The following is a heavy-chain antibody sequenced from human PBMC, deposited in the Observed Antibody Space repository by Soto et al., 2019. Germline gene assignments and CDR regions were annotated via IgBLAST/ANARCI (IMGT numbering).Heavy chain of an antibody. V-gene: IGHV1-24*01. D-gene: IGHD6-19*01. CDR3: ATENSSGWYRRRFDY. CDR2: FDPEDGET. CDR1: GYTLTELS. J-gene: IGHJ4*02. Sequence: GASVKVSCKVSGYTLTELSMHWVRQAPGKGLEWMGGFDPEDGETIYAQKFQGRVTMTEDTSTDTAYMELSSLRSEDTAVYYCATENSSGWYRRRFDYWGQGTLVTVSS.